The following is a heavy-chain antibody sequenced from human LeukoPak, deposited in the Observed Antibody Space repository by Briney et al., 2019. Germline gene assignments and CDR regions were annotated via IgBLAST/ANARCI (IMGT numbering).Heavy chain of an antibody. J-gene: IGHJ3*02. Sequence: SETLSLTCTVSGGXINTYCCSWIRQPPGKGLEWIGYVHYSGSTNYNPSLESRVTISVDTSNNQFSLRLSSVTAADTAVYYCATPNDAFNIWGQGTMVTVSS. CDR3: ATPNDAFNI. CDR2: VHYSGST. V-gene: IGHV4-59*12. CDR1: GGXINTYC.